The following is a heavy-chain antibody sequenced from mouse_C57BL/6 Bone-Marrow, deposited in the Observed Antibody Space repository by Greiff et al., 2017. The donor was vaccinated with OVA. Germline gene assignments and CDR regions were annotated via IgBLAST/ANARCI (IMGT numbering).Heavy chain of an antibody. CDR2: IHPNSGST. CDR1: GYTFTSYW. J-gene: IGHJ3*01. V-gene: IGHV1-64*01. CDR3: ERSRFRAWFAY. Sequence: QVQLQQPGAELVKPGASVKLSCKASGYTFTSYWMHWVKQRPGQGLEWIGMIHPNSGSTNYNEKFKSKATLTVDKSSSTAYMQLSSLTSEVSAVEYCERSRFRAWFAYWGQGTLVTVSA.